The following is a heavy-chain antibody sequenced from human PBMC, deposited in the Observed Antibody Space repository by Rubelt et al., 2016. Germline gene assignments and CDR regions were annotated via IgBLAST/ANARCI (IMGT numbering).Heavy chain of an antibody. CDR3: ARDALRAARTYWFDP. CDR2: IIPILGIA. D-gene: IGHD6-6*01. J-gene: IGHJ5*02. Sequence: QVQLVQSGAEVKKPGSSVKVSCKASGGTFSSYAISWVRQAPGQGLEWMGRIIPILGIANYAQKFQGRVTITADESTSTAYMELSSLRSEDTAVYYWARDALRAARTYWFDPWGQGTLVTVSS. V-gene: IGHV1-69*04. CDR1: GGTFSSYA.